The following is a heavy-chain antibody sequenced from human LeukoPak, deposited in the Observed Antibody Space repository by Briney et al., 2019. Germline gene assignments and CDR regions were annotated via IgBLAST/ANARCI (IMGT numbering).Heavy chain of an antibody. CDR3: ARHAGGIAAAGTRPFDY. CDR2: IYYSGST. Sequence: SETLSLTCTVSGASFSSSTYYWGWIRQPPGKGLEWIGSIYYSGSTYYNPSLKRRVTMSVDTSKNQFSLKLSSVTAADTAVYYCARHAGGIAAAGTRPFDYWGQGTLVTVSS. CDR1: GASFSSSTYY. J-gene: IGHJ4*02. D-gene: IGHD6-13*01. V-gene: IGHV4-39*01.